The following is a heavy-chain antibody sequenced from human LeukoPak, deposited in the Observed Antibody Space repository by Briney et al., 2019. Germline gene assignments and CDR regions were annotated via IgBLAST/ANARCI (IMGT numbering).Heavy chain of an antibody. Sequence: LTCAVYGGSFSGYYWSWVRQAPGKGLEWVSAISGSGGSTYYADSVKGRFTISRDNSKNTLYLQMNSLRAEDTAVYYCAKAGSGWYFSFDYWGQGTLVTVSS. CDR1: GGSFSGYY. D-gene: IGHD6-19*01. J-gene: IGHJ4*02. V-gene: IGHV3-23*01. CDR2: ISGSGGST. CDR3: AKAGSGWYFSFDY.